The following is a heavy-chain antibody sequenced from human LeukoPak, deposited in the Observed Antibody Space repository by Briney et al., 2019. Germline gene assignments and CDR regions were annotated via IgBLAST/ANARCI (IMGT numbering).Heavy chain of an antibody. J-gene: IGHJ4*02. Sequence: SETLSLTCTVSGGSISSSSYYWGWIRQPPGKGLEWIGSIYYSGSTYYNPSLKSRVTISVDTSKNQFSLQLNSVTAADTAVYYCARGKGYASGNYDYWGQGTLVTVSS. CDR3: ARGKGYASGNYDY. V-gene: IGHV4-39*07. D-gene: IGHD3-10*01. CDR2: IYYSGST. CDR1: GGSISSSSYY.